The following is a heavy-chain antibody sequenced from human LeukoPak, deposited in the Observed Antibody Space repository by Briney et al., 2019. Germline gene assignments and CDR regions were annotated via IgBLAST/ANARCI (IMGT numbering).Heavy chain of an antibody. Sequence: GGSLRLSCAASGFTLSSYAMSWVRQAPGKGLEWVANIKQDGSEKYYVDSVKGRFTISRDNAKNSLYLQMNSLRAEDTAVYYCARELLRFPWGQGTLVTVSS. CDR2: IKQDGSEK. CDR1: GFTLSSYA. J-gene: IGHJ5*02. V-gene: IGHV3-7*01. CDR3: ARELLRFP. D-gene: IGHD5-12*01.